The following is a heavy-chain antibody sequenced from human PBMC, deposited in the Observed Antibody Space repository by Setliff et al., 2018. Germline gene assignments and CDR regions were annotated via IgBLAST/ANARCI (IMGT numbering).Heavy chain of an antibody. D-gene: IGHD2-15*01. J-gene: IGHJ4*02. CDR1: GYTLTELS. Sequence: ASVKVSCKVSGYTLTELSRHWVRQAPGKGLEWMGGFDPEDGETIYAQKFQGRVTMTEDTSTDTAYMELSSLKASDTAMYYCARVGAEGYCSGGSCYYFDYWGQGTLVTVSS. CDR3: ARVGAEGYCSGGSCYYFDY. V-gene: IGHV1-24*01. CDR2: FDPEDGET.